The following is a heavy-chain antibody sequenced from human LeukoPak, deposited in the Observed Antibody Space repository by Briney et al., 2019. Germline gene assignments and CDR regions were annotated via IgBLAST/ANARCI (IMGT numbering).Heavy chain of an antibody. D-gene: IGHD3-3*01. V-gene: IGHV3-20*04. CDR2: INWNGGST. J-gene: IGHJ3*02. CDR1: GFIFDNYG. Sequence: GGSLRLSCAVSGFIFDNYGMSWVRQVPGKGLEWVSGINWNGGSTDYADSVKGRFTISRDNAKNSLYLQMNSLRAEDTAVYYCARAQRGDDFWSGYADAFDIWGQGTMVTVSS. CDR3: ARAQRGDDFWSGYADAFDI.